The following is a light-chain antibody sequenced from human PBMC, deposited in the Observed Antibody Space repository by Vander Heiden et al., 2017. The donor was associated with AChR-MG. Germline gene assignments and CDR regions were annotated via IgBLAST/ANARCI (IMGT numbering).Light chain of an antibody. CDR2: DAS. CDR3: QQRSNWPPT. V-gene: IGKV3-11*01. Sequence: EIVLTQSPATLPLSPGARATLSCSASQSVSSYLAWYQQKPGQAPRLLIYDASNRATGIPARFSGSGSGTDFTLTISSLEPEEFAVYYCQQRSNWPPTFGQGTKLEIK. J-gene: IGKJ2*01. CDR1: QSVSSY.